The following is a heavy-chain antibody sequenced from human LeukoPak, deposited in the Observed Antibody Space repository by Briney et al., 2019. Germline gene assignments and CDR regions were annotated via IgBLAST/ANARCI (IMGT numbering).Heavy chain of an antibody. CDR1: VYTFTGYF. V-gene: IGHV1-2*02. Sequence: ASVRDSCKTSVYTFTGYFIHWVRQAPGEGLEWMGWINADNGDTKPTQRFQGRVAMTRDTSISTAYMELSTPTSDDTAVYYCARGSSLVGSKNAFDIWGQGTMVIVSS. J-gene: IGHJ3*02. CDR3: ARGSSLVGSKNAFDI. CDR2: INADNGDT. D-gene: IGHD1-26*01.